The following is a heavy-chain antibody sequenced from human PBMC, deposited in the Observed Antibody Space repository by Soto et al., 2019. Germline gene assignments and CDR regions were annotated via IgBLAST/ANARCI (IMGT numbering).Heavy chain of an antibody. CDR2: IDPSDSYT. V-gene: IGHV5-10-1*01. Sequence: GESLKISCKHSGYSFTNSWINWVRQMPGKGLERMGRIDPSDSYTSYSPSFQGHVTISVDKSISTAYLQWSSLKASDSAMYYCAGPPISGSSTSLGYWGQGTLVTVSS. J-gene: IGHJ4*02. CDR3: AGPPISGSSTSLGY. CDR1: GYSFTNSW. D-gene: IGHD6-13*01.